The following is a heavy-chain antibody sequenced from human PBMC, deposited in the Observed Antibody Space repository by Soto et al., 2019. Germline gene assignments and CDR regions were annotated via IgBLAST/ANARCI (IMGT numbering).Heavy chain of an antibody. CDR3: ARQTRRFSLDY. V-gene: IGHV4-4*02. Sequence: QVQLQESGPGQMKSSGTLSLTCAVSGGSLNKSDWWSWVRQSPGKGLEWIGEVYQSGATNYSPSLKSRVSMSVDTSKMQFSLKVYYVTAADTAVYYCARQTRRFSLDYWGQGTLVTVSS. J-gene: IGHJ4*02. CDR2: VYQSGAT. CDR1: GGSLNKSDW.